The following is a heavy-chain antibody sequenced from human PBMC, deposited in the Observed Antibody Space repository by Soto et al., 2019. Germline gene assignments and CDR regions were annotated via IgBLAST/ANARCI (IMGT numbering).Heavy chain of an antibody. CDR2: ISQSGNT. CDR3: ARAPKVSGSSQTRPDF. CDR1: SGSFSGYY. D-gene: IGHD6-6*01. J-gene: IGHJ4*02. V-gene: IGHV4-34*01. Sequence: PSETLSLSCSIYSGSFSGYYWSWIRQPPGKGLEWIGEISQSGNTNYSPSLKSRVSISIDTSKKQFSLNLASVSAADTGVYYCARAPKVSGSSQTRPDFWGQGTLVTVSS.